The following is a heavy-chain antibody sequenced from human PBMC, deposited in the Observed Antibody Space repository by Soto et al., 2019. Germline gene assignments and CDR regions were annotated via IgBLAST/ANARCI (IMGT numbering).Heavy chain of an antibody. CDR3: ARSYDSSGQGFDS. D-gene: IGHD3-22*01. Sequence: SVKVSCNASGYTFTCYGISWVRQAPGQGLEWMGWISAYNGNTNDAQKLQGRVTMTTDTSTSTAYMELRSLRSDDTAVYYRARSYDSSGQGFDSWRQGTRVTVSS. J-gene: IGHJ4*02. CDR2: ISAYNGNT. V-gene: IGHV1-18*04. CDR1: GYTFTCYG.